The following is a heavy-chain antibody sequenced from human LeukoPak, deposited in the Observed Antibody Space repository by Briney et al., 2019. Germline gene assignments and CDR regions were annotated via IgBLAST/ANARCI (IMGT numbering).Heavy chain of an antibody. J-gene: IGHJ4*02. CDR2: IIPILGIA. Sequence: SVKVSCKASGGTFSSYAISWVRQAPGQGLEWMGRIIPILGIANYAQKFQGRVTITADKSTSTAYMELSSLRSEDTAVYYCARDRGAADRPFDYWGQGTLVTVSS. CDR3: ARDRGAADRPFDY. D-gene: IGHD3-10*01. CDR1: GGTFSSYA. V-gene: IGHV1-69*04.